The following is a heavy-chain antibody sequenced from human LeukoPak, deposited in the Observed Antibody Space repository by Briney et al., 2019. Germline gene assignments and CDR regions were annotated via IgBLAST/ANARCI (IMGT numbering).Heavy chain of an antibody. Sequence: SETLSLTCTVSGGSISSSSYYWGWIRQPPGKGLEWIGSIYYSGSTYYNPSLKSRVTISVDTSKNQFSLKLSSVIAADTAVYYCARARGQQLVTWGQGTLVTVSS. CDR2: IYYSGST. J-gene: IGHJ4*02. D-gene: IGHD6-13*01. CDR3: ARARGQQLVT. CDR1: GGSISSSSYY. V-gene: IGHV4-39*01.